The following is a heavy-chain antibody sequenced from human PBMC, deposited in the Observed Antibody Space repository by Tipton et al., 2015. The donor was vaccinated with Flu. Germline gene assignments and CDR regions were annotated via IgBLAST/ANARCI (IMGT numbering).Heavy chain of an antibody. V-gene: IGHV4-39*07. CDR1: GGSISSSSYY. CDR2: IYYSGST. D-gene: IGHD3-10*01. Sequence: TLSLTCTVSGGSISSSSYYWGWIRQPPGKGLEWIGSIYYSGSTYYNPSLKSRVTISVDMSKNQLSLKLSSVTAADTAVYYCARDRLLWFGDRYGMDVWGQGTTVTVSS. J-gene: IGHJ6*02. CDR3: ARDRLLWFGDRYGMDV.